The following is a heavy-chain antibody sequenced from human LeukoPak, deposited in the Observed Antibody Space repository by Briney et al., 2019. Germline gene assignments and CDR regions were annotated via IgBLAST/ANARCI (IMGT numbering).Heavy chain of an antibody. D-gene: IGHD6-13*01. CDR2: ISGSGGST. CDR1: GFTFSSHA. V-gene: IGHV3-23*01. CDR3: AKDRIAAAGFDY. Sequence: GGSLRLSCAASGFTFSSHAMSWIRQAPGKGLEWVSAISGSGGSTYYADSVKGRFTISRDNSKNTLYLQMNSLRAEDTAVYYCAKDRIAAAGFDYWGQGTLVTVSS. J-gene: IGHJ4*02.